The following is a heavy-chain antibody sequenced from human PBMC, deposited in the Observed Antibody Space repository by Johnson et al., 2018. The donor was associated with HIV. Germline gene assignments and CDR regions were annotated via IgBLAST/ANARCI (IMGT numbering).Heavy chain of an antibody. Sequence: VQLVESGGGVVRPGGSLRLSCAASGFTFDDYGMSWVRQVPGKGLEWVSGINWNGGSTGYADSVKGRFTISRDNSENTLYLQMNSLRPEDTAVYYCARDPFTQALDAFDIWGQGTMVTVSS. V-gene: IGHV3-20*04. J-gene: IGHJ3*02. CDR3: ARDPFTQALDAFDI. CDR2: INWNGGST. CDR1: GFTFDDYG.